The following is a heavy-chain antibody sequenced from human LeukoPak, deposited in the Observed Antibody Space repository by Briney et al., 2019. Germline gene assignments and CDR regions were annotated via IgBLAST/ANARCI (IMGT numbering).Heavy chain of an antibody. CDR1: GGSIRSHY. J-gene: IGHJ6*03. D-gene: IGHD2-2*01. CDR3: ARDGRYCSSTSCYGGDYYYYYMDV. CDR2: SYYSGST. Sequence: PSETLSPTCSVSGGSIRSHYWSWIRQSPGKGLEWIGYSYYSGSTNYNPSLKSRVTISVDTSKNQFSLKLSPVTAADTAVYYCARDGRYCSSTSCYGGDYYYYYMDVWGKGTAVTVSS. V-gene: IGHV4-59*11.